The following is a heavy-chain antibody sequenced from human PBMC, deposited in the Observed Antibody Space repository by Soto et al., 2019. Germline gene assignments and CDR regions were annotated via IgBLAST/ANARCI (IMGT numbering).Heavy chain of an antibody. Sequence: PSDTLSLTCTVSGGSVSSGDYYWSWIRQPPGKGLEWIGYIYYSGNTNDNPSLKSRVIISVDTSKNLFSLKLTSITAADTAVYYCARIPVDTSMIYWLDPWGQGTLVTVS. CDR1: GGSVSSGDYY. CDR3: ARIPVDTSMIYWLDP. V-gene: IGHV4-61*08. D-gene: IGHD5-18*01. CDR2: IYYSGNT. J-gene: IGHJ5*02.